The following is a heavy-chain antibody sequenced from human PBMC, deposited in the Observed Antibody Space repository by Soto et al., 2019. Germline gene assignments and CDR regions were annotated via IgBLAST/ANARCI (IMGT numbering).Heavy chain of an antibody. CDR1: GGPFNHFS. CDR2: ISPMFGAA. Sequence: LVAVWAGVKEPGAAVEVSFQASGGPFNHFSVKWVAQAPGPGPEWMGDISPMFGAANYAPKFQGRVTITADESTGTSYMQLSSLTSEDTALYFCAREVQVHTPAFVYWGQGTLVTVSS. CDR3: AREVQVHTPAFVY. J-gene: IGHJ4*02. V-gene: IGHV1-69*19. D-gene: IGHD3-10*01.